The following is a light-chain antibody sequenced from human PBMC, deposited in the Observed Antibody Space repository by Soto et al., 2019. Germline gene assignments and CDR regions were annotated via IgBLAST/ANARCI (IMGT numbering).Light chain of an antibody. Sequence: EKVMTQSPATLSVSPGERATLSCRASQSVSSNLAWYQQKPGQAPRLLIYDASTRATGTPARFSGSGSGTEFTLTISSLQSEDLAVYYCQQYDDWPGKFGQGTKVEIK. CDR3: QQYDDWPGK. CDR2: DAS. J-gene: IGKJ1*01. CDR1: QSVSSN. V-gene: IGKV3-15*01.